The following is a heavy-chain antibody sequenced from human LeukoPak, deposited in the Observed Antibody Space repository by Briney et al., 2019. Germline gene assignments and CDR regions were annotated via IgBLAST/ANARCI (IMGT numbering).Heavy chain of an antibody. Sequence: SETLSLTCTVSGDCMRNYYWAWIRQSAGKGLEWIGRIYRSATTNYSPSLHSRVTMSIDTSQNYFSLKLTSVTAADTAVYYCARESTRYGSGNYNWFDRWGQGTLVTVSS. CDR2: IYRSATT. V-gene: IGHV4-4*07. D-gene: IGHD3-10*01. CDR3: ARESTRYGSGNYNWFDR. J-gene: IGHJ5*02. CDR1: GDCMRNYY.